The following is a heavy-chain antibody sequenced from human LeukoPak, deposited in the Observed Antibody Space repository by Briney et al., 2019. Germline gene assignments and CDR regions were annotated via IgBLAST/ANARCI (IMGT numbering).Heavy chain of an antibody. Sequence: SETLSLTCTVSGGSISGYYWSWIRQPPGKGLEWIGYIYYSGNTNYNPSLKSRVTISVEMSRNQFSLNLSSVTAADTAVYYCARRVAINYWYFALWGRGTLVTVSS. V-gene: IGHV4-59*08. D-gene: IGHD3-9*01. CDR3: ARRVAINYWYFAL. CDR1: GGSISGYY. CDR2: IYYSGNT. J-gene: IGHJ2*01.